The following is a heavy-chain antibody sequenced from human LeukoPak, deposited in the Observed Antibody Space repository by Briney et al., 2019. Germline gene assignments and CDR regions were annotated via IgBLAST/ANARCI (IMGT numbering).Heavy chain of an antibody. CDR2: TNPNSGDT. J-gene: IGHJ5*02. CDR3: ARWKSGEKNPWFDP. D-gene: IGHD3-10*01. V-gene: IGHV1-2*02. CDR1: GYTLTGNY. Sequence: ASVKLSCKASGYTLTGNYMHWLRQAPGQGLEWLGWTNPNSGDTNYAQKFQGRVTMTRDTSISTAYMELSRLRSDDTAVYYCARWKSGEKNPWFDPWGQGTLVTVSS.